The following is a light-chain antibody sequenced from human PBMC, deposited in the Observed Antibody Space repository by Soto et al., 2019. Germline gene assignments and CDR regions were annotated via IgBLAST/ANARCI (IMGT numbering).Light chain of an antibody. V-gene: IGLV2-14*01. Sequence: QSALTQPASVSGSPGQSITISCTGTSSAVGGYNYVSWYQQHPGKAPKVMIYEVSNRPSGVSNRFSGSKSGNTASLTISGLQAEDEADYYCSSYTSSSILEVFGGGTKLTVL. CDR2: EVS. J-gene: IGLJ3*02. CDR3: SSYTSSSILEV. CDR1: SSAVGGYNY.